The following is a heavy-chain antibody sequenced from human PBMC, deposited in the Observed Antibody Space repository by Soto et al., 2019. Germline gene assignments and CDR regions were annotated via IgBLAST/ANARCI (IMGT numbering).Heavy chain of an antibody. V-gene: IGHV1-69*12. CDR3: ASDRGYGLVN. D-gene: IGHD2-15*01. CDR2: SIPMFGIT. CDR1: GGTLSSHG. Sequence: QVQLVQSGAEVKKPGSSVKVSCKASGGTLSSHGFNWVRQAPGQGLEWMGGSIPMFGITNHTQKFQDRITITADASTSTVYMELRSLGSDDTAGYYCASDRGYGLVNWGQGTVLTVSS. J-gene: IGHJ4*02.